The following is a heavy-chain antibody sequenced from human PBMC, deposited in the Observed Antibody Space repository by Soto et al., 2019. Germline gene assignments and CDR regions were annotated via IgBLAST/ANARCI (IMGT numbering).Heavy chain of an antibody. CDR3: AKGGCSRSSCSFDS. CDR2: LSFDGSNK. V-gene: IGHV3-30*18. Sequence: QEQLVESGGGVVQPGMSLRLSCVASRFSFSNFGMHWVRQAPGKGLEWVAALSFDGSNKNYADGVRGRFTISRDNSKNTLYLHMNSLRSDDTAMYYCAKGGCSRSSCSFDSWGQGTLVTV. J-gene: IGHJ5*01. CDR1: RFSFSNFG. D-gene: IGHD2-2*01.